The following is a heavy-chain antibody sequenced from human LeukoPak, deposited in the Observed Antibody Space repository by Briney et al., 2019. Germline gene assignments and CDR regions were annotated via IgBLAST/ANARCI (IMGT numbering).Heavy chain of an antibody. D-gene: IGHD5-12*01. CDR3: AKSRVATITSGFDY. Sequence: GRSLRLSCAASGFTFDDYAMHWVRQAPGKGLEWVSGISWNSVSIGYADSVKGRFTISRDNAKNSLYLQMNSLRAEDMALYYCAKSRVATITSGFDYWGQGTLVTVSS. CDR1: GFTFDDYA. V-gene: IGHV3-9*03. J-gene: IGHJ4*02. CDR2: ISWNSVSI.